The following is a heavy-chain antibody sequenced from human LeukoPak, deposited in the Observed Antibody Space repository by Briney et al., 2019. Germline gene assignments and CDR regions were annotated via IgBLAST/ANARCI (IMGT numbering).Heavy chain of an antibody. D-gene: IGHD6-19*01. CDR2: IWYDGSNK. CDR3: AKDSSGWPLYYYYMDV. J-gene: IGHJ6*03. V-gene: IGHV3-33*06. CDR1: GFTFSSYG. Sequence: RSLRLSCAASGFTFSSYGMHWVRQAPGKGPEWVAAIWYDGSNKYYADSVKGRFTISRDNSKNTLYLQMNSLRAEDTAVYYCAKDSSGWPLYYYYMDVWGKGTTVTVSS.